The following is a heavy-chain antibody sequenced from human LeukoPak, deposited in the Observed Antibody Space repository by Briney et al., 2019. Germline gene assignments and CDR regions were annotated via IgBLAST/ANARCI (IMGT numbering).Heavy chain of an antibody. J-gene: IGHJ4*02. CDR1: GFTFSSYG. D-gene: IGHD5-12*01. V-gene: IGHV3-33*01. CDR2: IWYDGSNK. Sequence: PGGSLRLSCAASGFTFSSYGMHWVRQAPGKGLEWVAVIWYDGSNKYYADSVKGRFTISRDNAKNSLYLQMNSLRAEDTAVYYCARDSRYSGYDYVDFDYWGQGTLVTVSS. CDR3: ARDSRYSGYDYVDFDY.